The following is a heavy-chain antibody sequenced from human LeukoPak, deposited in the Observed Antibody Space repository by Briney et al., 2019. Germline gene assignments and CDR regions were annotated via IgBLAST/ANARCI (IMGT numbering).Heavy chain of an antibody. D-gene: IGHD3-10*01. CDR3: ARVRRYGSGRYYMDV. J-gene: IGHJ6*03. CDR2: INHSGST. CDR1: GGSVSDYY. V-gene: IGHV4-34*01. Sequence: PSETLSLTCTVSGGSVSDYYWSWIRQPPGKGLEWIGEINHSGSTNYNPSLKSRVTISVDTSKNQFSLKLSSVTAADTAVYYCARVRRYGSGRYYMDVWGKGTTVTISS.